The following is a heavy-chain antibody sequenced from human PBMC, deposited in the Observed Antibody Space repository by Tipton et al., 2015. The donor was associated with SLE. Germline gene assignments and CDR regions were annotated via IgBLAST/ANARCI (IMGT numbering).Heavy chain of an antibody. CDR2: ISRSSDSI. CDR1: GFTFSSYS. J-gene: IGHJ4*02. CDR3: TRGVVAATLYTAYNY. V-gene: IGHV3-21*03. D-gene: IGHD2-15*01. Sequence: SLRLSCAVSGFTFSSYSMNWVRQAPGKGLEWVSSISRSSDSIYYSDSVKGRFTISRDNAQNSLYLQMISLRADDTAIYYCTRGVVAATLYTAYNYWGQGTLVTVSS.